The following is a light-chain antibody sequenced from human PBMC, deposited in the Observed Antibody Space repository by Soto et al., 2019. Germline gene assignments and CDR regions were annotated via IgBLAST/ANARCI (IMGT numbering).Light chain of an antibody. CDR2: DAS. J-gene: IGKJ1*01. CDR1: QSIVTW. CDR3: QQYNYLWT. V-gene: IGKV1-5*01. Sequence: DTQMTQSPSTLSASVGDRVTITCRASQSIVTWLAWYQPKPGEAPKVLIYDASTLARGVPSRFSSTGSGTEFNLTISSLQPDDFATYYCQQYNYLWTFGQGTKVDIK.